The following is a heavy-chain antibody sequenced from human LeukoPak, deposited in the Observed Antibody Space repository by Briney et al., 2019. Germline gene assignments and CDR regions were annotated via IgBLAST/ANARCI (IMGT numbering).Heavy chain of an antibody. D-gene: IGHD3-22*01. CDR1: GLTFGDYA. J-gene: IGHJ4*02. Sequence: GGSLRLSCTASGLTFGDYAMSWFRQAPGKGLEWVGFIRSKAYGGTTEYAASVKGRFTISRDDSKSIAYLQMNSLKTEDTAVYYCTRDPEVGGYYDSSGYCWGQGTLVTVSS. CDR2: IRSKAYGGTT. CDR3: TRDPEVGGYYDSSGYC. V-gene: IGHV3-49*03.